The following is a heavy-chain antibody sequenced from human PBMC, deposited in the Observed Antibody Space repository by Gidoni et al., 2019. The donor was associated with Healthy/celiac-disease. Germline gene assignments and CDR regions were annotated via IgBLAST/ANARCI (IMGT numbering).Heavy chain of an antibody. CDR1: GGSISSYY. J-gene: IGHJ4*02. Sequence: QVQLQESGPGLVKPSETLSLTCTVSGGSISSYYWSWIRPPPGKGLEWIGYIYYRWSTNYNPSLKSRVTISVDTSKNQFSLKRSSVTASDTAVYYCARHTSGSYTPFDYWGQGTLVTVSS. D-gene: IGHD1-26*01. CDR3: ARHTSGSYTPFDY. V-gene: IGHV4-59*08. CDR2: IYYRWST.